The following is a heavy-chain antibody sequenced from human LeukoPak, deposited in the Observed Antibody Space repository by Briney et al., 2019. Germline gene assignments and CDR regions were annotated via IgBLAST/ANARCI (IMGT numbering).Heavy chain of an antibody. V-gene: IGHV3-48*01. CDR1: GFTFSSYS. Sequence: PGGSLRLSCAASGFTFSSYSMNWVRQAPGKGLEWVSYISSSSSTIYYADSVKGRFTISRDNAKNSLYLQMNSLRAEDTAVYYCAADYYGSGSYYKYYYYMDVWGKGTTVTISS. CDR2: ISSSSSTI. J-gene: IGHJ6*03. CDR3: AADYYGSGSYYKYYYYMDV. D-gene: IGHD3-10*01.